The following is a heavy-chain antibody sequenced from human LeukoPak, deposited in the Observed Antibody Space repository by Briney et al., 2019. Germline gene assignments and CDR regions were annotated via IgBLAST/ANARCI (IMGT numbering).Heavy chain of an antibody. CDR3: ARDLSLGGWSTNWFDP. J-gene: IGHJ5*02. V-gene: IGHV4-59*01. CDR2: IYYSGST. CDR1: GGSISSYY. D-gene: IGHD6-19*01. Sequence: SETLSLTCSVSGGSISSYYWSWIRQPPGKGLEWIGYIYYSGSTNYNPSLKSRVTISVDTSKNQFSLKLSSVTAADTAVYYCARDLSLGGWSTNWFDPWGQGTLVTVSS.